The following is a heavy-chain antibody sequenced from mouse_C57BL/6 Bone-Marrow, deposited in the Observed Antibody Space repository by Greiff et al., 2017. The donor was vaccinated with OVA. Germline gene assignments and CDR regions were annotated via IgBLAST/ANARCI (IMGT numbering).Heavy chain of an antibody. D-gene: IGHD1-1*01. CDR1: GFNIKDDY. CDR2: IDPENGDT. CDR3: TSYSYGSSYDY. Sequence: EVQLQQSGAELVRPGASVKLSCTASGFNIKDDYMHWVKQRPEQGLEWIGWIDPENGDTEYASKFQGKATITADTSSNTAYLQLSSLTSEDTAVYYCTSYSYGSSYDYWGQGTTLTVSS. J-gene: IGHJ2*01. V-gene: IGHV14-4*01.